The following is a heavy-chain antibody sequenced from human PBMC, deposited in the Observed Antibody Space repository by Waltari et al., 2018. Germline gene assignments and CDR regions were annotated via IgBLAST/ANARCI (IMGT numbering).Heavy chain of an antibody. V-gene: IGHV3-74*03. CDR2: INGDGYGI. CDR1: GFPFSHYW. Sequence: EVQVVEAGGDLVQPGGSLRLPCVASGFPFSHYWLHWVRQVPGKGRELVSRINGDGYGITYSDSVQGRFTISRDNTKNTVYLQLNSLRVEDTAVYYCARKGGRGYTYGPFYFDYWGRGTLVTVSS. D-gene: IGHD5-18*01. CDR3: ARKGGRGYTYGPFYFDY. J-gene: IGHJ4*02.